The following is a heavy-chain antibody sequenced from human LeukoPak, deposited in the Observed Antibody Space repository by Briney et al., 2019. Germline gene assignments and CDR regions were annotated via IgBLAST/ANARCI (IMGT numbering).Heavy chain of an antibody. V-gene: IGHV3-30*03. CDR3: ASSIFGVVPRVDY. CDR1: GFTFSNAW. CDR2: ISYDGSNK. J-gene: IGHJ4*02. Sequence: GGSLRLSCAASGFTFSNAWMNWVRQAPGKGLEWVAVISYDGSNKYYADSVKGRFTISRDNSKNTLYLQMNSLRAEDTAVYYCASSIFGVVPRVDYWGQGTLVTVSS. D-gene: IGHD3-3*01.